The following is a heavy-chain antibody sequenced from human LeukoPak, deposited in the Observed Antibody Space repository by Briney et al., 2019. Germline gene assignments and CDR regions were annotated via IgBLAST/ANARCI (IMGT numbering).Heavy chain of an antibody. Sequence: ASVKVSCRASGYTFTDYYMHWVRQAPGPGLEWKGWLNPNTLVTKYAQHFQGRVSMTWDTSISTGYMDLHSLTSDDTAVYYCARKDGGRDGMDVWGQGTTVTVSS. CDR1: GYTFTDYY. D-gene: IGHD2-15*01. V-gene: IGHV1-2*02. J-gene: IGHJ6*02. CDR2: LNPNTLVT. CDR3: ARKDGGRDGMDV.